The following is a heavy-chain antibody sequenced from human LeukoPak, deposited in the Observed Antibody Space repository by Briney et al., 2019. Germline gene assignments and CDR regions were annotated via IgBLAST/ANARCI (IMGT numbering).Heavy chain of an antibody. Sequence: SVKVSCKASGGTFSSYAISWVRQAPGQGLEWMGGIIPIFGTANYAQKFQGRVTITTDESTSTAYMELSSLRSEDTAVYYCASPRTTLGTATDAFDIWGQGTMVTVSS. D-gene: IGHD1-1*01. V-gene: IGHV1-69*05. CDR3: ASPRTTLGTATDAFDI. CDR2: IIPIFGTA. CDR1: GGTFSSYA. J-gene: IGHJ3*02.